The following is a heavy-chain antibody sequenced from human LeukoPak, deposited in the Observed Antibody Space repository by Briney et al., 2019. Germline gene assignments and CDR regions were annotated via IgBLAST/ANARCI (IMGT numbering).Heavy chain of an antibody. J-gene: IGHJ3*02. CDR1: GGTFSSYA. V-gene: IGHV1-69*13. CDR2: IIPIFGTA. Sequence: GASVKVSCKASGGTFSSYAISWVRQAPGQGLEWMGGIIPIFGTANYAQKFQGRVTITADESTSTAYMELSSLRSEDTAAYYCARPLDGRITMIPGAFDIWGQGTMVTVSS. CDR3: ARPLDGRITMIPGAFDI. D-gene: IGHD3-22*01.